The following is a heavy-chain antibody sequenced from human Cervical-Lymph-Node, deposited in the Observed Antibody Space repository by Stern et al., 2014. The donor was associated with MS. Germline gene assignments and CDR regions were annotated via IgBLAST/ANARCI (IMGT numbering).Heavy chain of an antibody. J-gene: IGHJ6*02. V-gene: IGHV3-23*01. CDR3: AKETHDYYGMDV. Sequence: EVQLLESGGRLIQPGGSVRLSCTASGFTFSSLGMSWVRQAPGKGLEWVSRIRDRGAKTNYADPVKGRFTISRDNVQTTAAMEVNSLRDDDTGVYYCAKETHDYYGMDVGGQGTTVTVPS. CDR2: IRDRGAKT. CDR1: GFTFSSLG.